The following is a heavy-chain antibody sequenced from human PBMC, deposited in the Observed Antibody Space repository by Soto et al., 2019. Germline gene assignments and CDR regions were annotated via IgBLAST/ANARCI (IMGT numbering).Heavy chain of an antibody. CDR1: GYTFTRSG. V-gene: IGHV1-18*01. CDR2: ISGYNGNT. Sequence: ASVKVSCKASGYTFTRSGISWVRQAPGQGLEWMGWISGYNGNTDYAQKLQGRVTMTRDTSTSTAYMELRSLRSDDTAVYYCARKIGGVFFDYWCQGPLASVSS. CDR3: ARKIGGVFFDY. J-gene: IGHJ4*02.